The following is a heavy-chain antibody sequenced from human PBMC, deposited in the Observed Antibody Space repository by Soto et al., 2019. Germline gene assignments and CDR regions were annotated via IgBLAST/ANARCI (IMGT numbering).Heavy chain of an antibody. CDR1: GFNFSSYA. J-gene: IGHJ4*02. CDR3: AKGSWSPFFDY. Sequence: GGSKRLSCAASGFNFSSYAMSWVRQAPGKGLEWVSAISGSGGSTYYADSVKGRFTISRDNSKNTLYLQMNSLRAEDTAVYYCAKGSWSPFFDYWGQGALVTVSS. D-gene: IGHD6-13*01. V-gene: IGHV3-23*01. CDR2: ISGSGGST.